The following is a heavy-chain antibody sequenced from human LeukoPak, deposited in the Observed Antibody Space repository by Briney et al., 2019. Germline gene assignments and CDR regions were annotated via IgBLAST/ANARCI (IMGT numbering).Heavy chain of an antibody. D-gene: IGHD6-13*01. J-gene: IGHJ4*02. CDR3: ARGGQQLVLVY. V-gene: IGHV4-34*01. Sequence: PSETLSLTCAVYGGSFSGYYWSWIRQPPGKGLEWIGEINRSGSTNYNPSLKSRVTISVDTSKNQFSLKLSSVTAADTAVYYCARGGQQLVLVYWGQGTLVTVSS. CDR1: GGSFSGYY. CDR2: INRSGST.